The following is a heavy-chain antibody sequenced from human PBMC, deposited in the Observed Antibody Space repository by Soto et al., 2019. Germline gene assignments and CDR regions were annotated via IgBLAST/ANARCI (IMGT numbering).Heavy chain of an antibody. J-gene: IGHJ4*02. CDR3: TFSDSSEVDH. V-gene: IGHV3-30*03. Sequence: VQLVESGGDVVQPGKSLTLSCGASGFTFSGYGMHWVRQAPGNGLEWVSFVSYDGHNKYYGDSVRGRFTIARDNSKRTLFLHMNSLRKEDTAVYYSTFSDSSEVDHWGQGALVTVSA. D-gene: IGHD6-6*01. CDR2: VSYDGHNK. CDR1: GFTFSGYG.